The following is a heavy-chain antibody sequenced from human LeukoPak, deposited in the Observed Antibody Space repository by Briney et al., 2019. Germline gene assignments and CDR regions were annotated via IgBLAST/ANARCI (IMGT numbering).Heavy chain of an antibody. CDR1: GFTFSSYG. D-gene: IGHD6-13*01. J-gene: IGHJ6*03. Sequence: GGSLRLSCAASGFTFSSYGMHWVRHAPGKGLEGVAFIRYDGSNKYYADSVKGRFTISRDNSKNTLYLQMNSLRAEDTAVYYCAKSRSYGVNYYYYYMDVWGKGTTVTISS. V-gene: IGHV3-30*02. CDR2: IRYDGSNK. CDR3: AKSRSYGVNYYYYYMDV.